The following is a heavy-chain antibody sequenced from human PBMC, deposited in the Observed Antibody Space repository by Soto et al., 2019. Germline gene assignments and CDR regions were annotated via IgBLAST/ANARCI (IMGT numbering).Heavy chain of an antibody. J-gene: IGHJ4*02. D-gene: IGHD3-22*01. Sequence: SVKVSCKASGDTFSSYTISWVRQAPGQGLEWMGRIIPALGVADYAQNFQGRVTITAEESSSTTYMELSSLRSEDTAVYYCARGPSSNYYYHTSGFPYYLDYWGQGALVTVSS. V-gene: IGHV1-69*02. CDR2: IIPALGVA. CDR1: GDTFSSYT. CDR3: ARGPSSNYYYHTSGFPYYLDY.